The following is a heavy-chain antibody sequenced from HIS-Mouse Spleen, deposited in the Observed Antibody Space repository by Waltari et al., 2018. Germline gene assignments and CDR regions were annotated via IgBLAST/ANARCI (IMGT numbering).Heavy chain of an antibody. Sequence: QLQLQESGPGLVKPSETLSLTCTVSGGSISSSSYYWGWIRQPPGKGLEWIGSIYYSGSTYYNPSRRSRVTISVDTSKNQLSLKRSAVTAADTAVYYCAREIPYSSSWYDWYFDLWGRGTLVTVSS. V-gene: IGHV4-39*07. J-gene: IGHJ2*01. D-gene: IGHD6-13*01. CDR3: AREIPYSSSWYDWYFDL. CDR2: IYYSGST. CDR1: GGSISSSSYY.